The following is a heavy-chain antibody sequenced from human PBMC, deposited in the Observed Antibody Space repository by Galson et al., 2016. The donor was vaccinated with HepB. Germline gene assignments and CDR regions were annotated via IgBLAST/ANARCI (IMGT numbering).Heavy chain of an antibody. CDR1: GYTFTNFD. Sequence: SVKVSCKASGYTFTNFDISWVRQAAGQGLEWMGWMSPNSGDTGYSHKFQGRVTMTRNTSISTAYMELSSLRSEDTAGYYCTRGRWEPRGGWGQGTLVTVSS. D-gene: IGHD1-26*01. CDR2: MSPNSGDT. CDR3: TRGRWEPRGG. J-gene: IGHJ4*02. V-gene: IGHV1-8*01.